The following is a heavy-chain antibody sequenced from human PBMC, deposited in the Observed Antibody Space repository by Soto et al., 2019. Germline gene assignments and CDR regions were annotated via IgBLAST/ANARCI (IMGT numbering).Heavy chain of an antibody. J-gene: IGHJ4*02. Sequence: LSLTCAVYGGSFSGYYWSWIRQPPGKGLEWIGEINHSGSTNYNPSLKSRVTISVDTSKNQFSLKLSSVTAADTAVYYCARHVLRYFDYWGQGTLVTVSS. D-gene: IGHD3-9*01. V-gene: IGHV4-34*01. CDR3: ARHVLRYFDY. CDR1: GGSFSGYY. CDR2: INHSGST.